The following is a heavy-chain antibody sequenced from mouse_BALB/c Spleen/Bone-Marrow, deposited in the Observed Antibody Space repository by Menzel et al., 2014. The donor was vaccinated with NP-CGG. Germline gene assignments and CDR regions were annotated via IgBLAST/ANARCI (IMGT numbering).Heavy chain of an antibody. V-gene: IGHV5-17*02. CDR2: LSSGSTTI. CDR3: ARKGAMITHYYAMDY. CDR1: GFTFSSFG. D-gene: IGHD2-4*01. Sequence: EVQGVESGGGLVQPGGSRKLSCVVPGFTFSSFGMHWVRQAPEKGLEWVAYLSSGSTTISYADTVKGRFTISRDDPKNTLFLQMTSLRSEDTAMYYCARKGAMITHYYAMDYWGQGTSVTVSS. J-gene: IGHJ4*01.